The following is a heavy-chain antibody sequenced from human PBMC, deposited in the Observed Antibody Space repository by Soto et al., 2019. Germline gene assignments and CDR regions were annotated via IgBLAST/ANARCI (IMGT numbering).Heavy chain of an antibody. J-gene: IGHJ4*02. CDR1: GFSLSATGVG. CDR3: AHRRGPYSNWNDGDFDY. Sequence: QIALKESGPTLVNPTQTLTLTCTFSGFSLSATGVGVGWIRQPPGKALECLALIYWDDDKRYNPSLKSRLTIAKDTSRNQVVLTMTNMDPVVTATYYCAHRRGPYSNWNDGDFDYWGQGALVTVSS. D-gene: IGHD1-1*01. V-gene: IGHV2-5*02. CDR2: IYWDDDK.